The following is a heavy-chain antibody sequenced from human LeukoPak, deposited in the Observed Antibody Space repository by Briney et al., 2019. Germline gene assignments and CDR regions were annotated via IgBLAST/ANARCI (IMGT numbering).Heavy chain of an antibody. J-gene: IGHJ4*02. CDR1: GISIGSYA. Sequence: GGSLRLSCAASGISIGSYAMSWVRQAPGKGLEWVSGISISGDSTSYADSVKGRFTISRDNPRNTLYMETNSLRAEDTALYYCAIMHPYYDSRGYWVQWGQGTLVTVSS. V-gene: IGHV3-23*01. CDR2: ISISGDST. D-gene: IGHD3-22*01. CDR3: AIMHPYYDSRGYWVQ.